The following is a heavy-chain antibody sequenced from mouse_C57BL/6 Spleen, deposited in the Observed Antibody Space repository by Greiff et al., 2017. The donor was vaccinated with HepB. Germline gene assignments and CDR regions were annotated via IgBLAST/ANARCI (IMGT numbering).Heavy chain of an antibody. CDR3: ARAYYGSSLYYFDY. CDR1: GFTFSSYA. D-gene: IGHD1-1*01. V-gene: IGHV5-4*03. Sequence: EVMLVESGGGLVKPGGSLKLSCAASGFTFSSYAMSWVRQTPEKRLEWVATISDGGSYTYYPDNVKGRFTISRDNAKNNLYLQMSHLKSEDTAMYYCARAYYGSSLYYFDYWGQGTTLTVSS. J-gene: IGHJ2*01. CDR2: ISDGGSYT.